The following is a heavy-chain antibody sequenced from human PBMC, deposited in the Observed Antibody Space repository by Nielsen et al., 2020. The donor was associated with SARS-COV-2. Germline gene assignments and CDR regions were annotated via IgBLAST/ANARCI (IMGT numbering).Heavy chain of an antibody. J-gene: IGHJ6*02. Sequence: GESLKISCAASGFTFSSYSMNWVRQAPRKGLEWVSSISSSSYIYYADSVKGRFTVSRDNTKNTLYLQMNSLRAEDTAVYYCTKGRYYGLDVWGQGTTVTVSS. D-gene: IGHD2-8*01. V-gene: IGHV3-21*01. CDR3: TKGRYYGLDV. CDR1: GFTFSSYS. CDR2: ISSSSYI.